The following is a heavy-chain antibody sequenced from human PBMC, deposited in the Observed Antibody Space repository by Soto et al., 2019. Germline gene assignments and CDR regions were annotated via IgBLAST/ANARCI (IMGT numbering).Heavy chain of an antibody. V-gene: IGHV1-69*04. CDR3: AGMRYCSSTSCPVDYYYGMDV. J-gene: IGHJ6*02. CDR1: GGTFSSYA. D-gene: IGHD2-2*01. Sequence: SVKVSCKASGGTFSSYAISWVRQAPGQGLEWMGRIIPILGIANYAQKFQGRVTVTADKSTSTAYMELSSLRSEDTAVYYCAGMRYCSSTSCPVDYYYGMDVWGQGTTVTVSS. CDR2: IIPILGIA.